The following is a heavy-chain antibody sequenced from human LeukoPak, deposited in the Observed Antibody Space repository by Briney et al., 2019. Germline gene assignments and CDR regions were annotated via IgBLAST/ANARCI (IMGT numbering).Heavy chain of an antibody. CDR1: GFTFSSYS. J-gene: IGHJ4*02. V-gene: IGHV3-48*04. Sequence: GGSLRLSCAASGFTFSSYSMNWVRQAPGKGLEWVSYISSSSSTIYYADSVKGRFTISRDNAKNSLYLQMNSLRAEDTAVYYCARDRSGSYHSYFDYWGQGTLVTVSS. D-gene: IGHD1-26*01. CDR3: ARDRSGSYHSYFDY. CDR2: ISSSSSTI.